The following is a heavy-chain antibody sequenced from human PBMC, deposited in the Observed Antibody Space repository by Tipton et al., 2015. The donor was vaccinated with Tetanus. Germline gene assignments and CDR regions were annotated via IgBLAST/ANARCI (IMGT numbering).Heavy chain of an antibody. CDR1: GGSFSGHD. Sequence: TLSLTCEVYGGSFSGHDWSWIRQPPGKGLEWIGEINHFGSTNYSPSLKSRVTISVDTSKDQLSLKLSSVTAADTAVYYCARGRYDFWSGYYRAYDYGMDVWGQGTTVTVSS. V-gene: IGHV4-34*01. D-gene: IGHD3-3*01. J-gene: IGHJ6*02. CDR3: ARGRYDFWSGYYRAYDYGMDV. CDR2: INHFGST.